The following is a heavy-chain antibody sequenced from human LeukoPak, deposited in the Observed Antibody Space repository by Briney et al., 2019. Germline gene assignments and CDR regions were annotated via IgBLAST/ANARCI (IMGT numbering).Heavy chain of an antibody. J-gene: IGHJ4*02. CDR1: GGSISSSSYY. CDR3: ASMDTAMVNVDY. V-gene: IGHV4-39*07. Sequence: SETLSLTCTVSGGSISSSSYYWGWIRQPPGKGLEWIGSIYYSGSTYYNPSLKSRVTISVDTSKNQFSLKLSSVTAADTAVYYCASMDTAMVNVDYWGQGTLVTVSS. CDR2: IYYSGST. D-gene: IGHD5-18*01.